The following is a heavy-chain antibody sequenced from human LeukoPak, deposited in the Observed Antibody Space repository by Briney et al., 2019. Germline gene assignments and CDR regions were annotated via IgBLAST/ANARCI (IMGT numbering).Heavy chain of an antibody. Sequence: PSETLSLTCTVSGDSITNYYWSWIRQPPRKGLECIAYISYSGGTKYNPSLRSRVTISQDTSKNQFSLELSSVTAADTAIYYCARDRAYANSGGYAFDVWGPGTMVTVSS. CDR1: GDSITNYY. D-gene: IGHD2-2*01. CDR2: ISYSGGT. V-gene: IGHV4-59*01. CDR3: ARDRAYANSGGYAFDV. J-gene: IGHJ3*01.